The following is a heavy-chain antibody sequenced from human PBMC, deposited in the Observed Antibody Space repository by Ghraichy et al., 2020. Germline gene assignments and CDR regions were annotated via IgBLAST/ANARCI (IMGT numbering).Heavy chain of an antibody. CDR3: ARTTMIRGAIIVGQWFDA. V-gene: IGHV4-59*08. J-gene: IGHJ5*02. CDR1: NGSISTYH. Sequence: SETLSLTCSVSNGSISTYHWSWIRQPPGKGLEWIGYLYYSGSTNYNPSLKSRVTISVDTSKNQFSLKLNSVTAADTAVYYCARTTMIRGAIIVGQWFDAWSQGTQVTVSS. CDR2: LYYSGST. D-gene: IGHD3-10*01.